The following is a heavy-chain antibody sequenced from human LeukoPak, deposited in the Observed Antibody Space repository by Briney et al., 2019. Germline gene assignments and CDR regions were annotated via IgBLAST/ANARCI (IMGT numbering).Heavy chain of an antibody. Sequence: ASVKVSCKASGYTFISHDINWVRQATGQGLEWMGWINPNSGNTGYAQKFQGRVTFTRNTSISTAYMELSSLRSEDTAVYYCARDGTYCSGGSCYYFDYWGQGTLVTVSS. J-gene: IGHJ4*02. V-gene: IGHV1-8*03. CDR3: ARDGTYCSGGSCYYFDY. CDR2: INPNSGNT. CDR1: GYTFISHD. D-gene: IGHD2-15*01.